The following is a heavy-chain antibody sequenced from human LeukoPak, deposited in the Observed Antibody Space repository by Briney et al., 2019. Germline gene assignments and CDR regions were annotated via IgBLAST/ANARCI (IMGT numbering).Heavy chain of an antibody. J-gene: IGHJ4*02. Sequence: SETLSLTCTVSGGSISSYYWSWIRQPPGKGLEWIGYIYYSGSTNYNPSLKSRVTMSVDTSKNQFSLKLSSVTAADTAVYYCARRGAYYGNFDYWGQGTLVTVSS. CDR2: IYYSGST. CDR1: GGSISSYY. V-gene: IGHV4-59*08. CDR3: ARRGAYYGNFDY. D-gene: IGHD1-26*01.